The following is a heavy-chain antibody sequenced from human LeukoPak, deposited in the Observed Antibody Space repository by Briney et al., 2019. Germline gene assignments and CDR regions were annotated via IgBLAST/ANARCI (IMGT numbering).Heavy chain of an antibody. CDR3: TRVNYAAFDY. Sequence: GGSLRLSCAASGFTFSGYSMNWVRQAPGKGLEWVGRIKSKTDGGTTDYAAPVKGRFTISRDDSRNTLYLQMNSLKTEDTAVYYCTRVNYAAFDYWGQGTLVTVSS. CDR2: IKSKTDGGTT. D-gene: IGHD3-16*01. CDR1: GFTFSGYS. V-gene: IGHV3-15*01. J-gene: IGHJ4*02.